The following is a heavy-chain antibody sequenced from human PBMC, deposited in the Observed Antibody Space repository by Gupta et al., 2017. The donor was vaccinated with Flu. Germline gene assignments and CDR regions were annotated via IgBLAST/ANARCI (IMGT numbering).Heavy chain of an antibody. CDR2: INHSGST. J-gene: IGHJ4*02. CDR1: GGSFSGYY. V-gene: IGHV4-34*01. CDR3: ARALTTVTPFDY. D-gene: IGHD4-17*01. Sequence: QVQLQQWGAGLLKPSETLSLTCAVYGGSFSGYYWSWIRQPPGKGLGWIGEINHSGSTNYNPSLKSRVTISVDTSKNQFSLKLSSVPAADTTVYYCARALTTVTPFDYWGQGTLVTVSS.